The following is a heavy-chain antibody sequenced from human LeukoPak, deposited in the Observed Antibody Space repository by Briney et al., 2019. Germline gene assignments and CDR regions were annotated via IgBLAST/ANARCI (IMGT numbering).Heavy chain of an antibody. CDR2: INPNSGGT. J-gene: IGHJ4*02. Sequence: GASVKVSCKASGYTLTGYYMHWVRHAPGQGLEWMGWINPNSGGTNYAQKFQGRVTMTRDTSISTAYMELSRLRSDDTAVYYCARDLNFAPDYYDSSGTFDYWGQGSLVTVSS. V-gene: IGHV1-2*02. CDR1: GYTLTGYY. D-gene: IGHD3-22*01. CDR3: ARDLNFAPDYYDSSGTFDY.